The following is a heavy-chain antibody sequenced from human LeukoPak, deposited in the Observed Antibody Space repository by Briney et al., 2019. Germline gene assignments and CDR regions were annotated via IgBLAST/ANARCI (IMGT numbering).Heavy chain of an antibody. V-gene: IGHV3-48*03. Sequence: QSGGSLRLSCAASGFTFSSYEMNWVRQAPGKGLEWVSYISSSGSTIYYADSVKGRFTISRDNAKNSLYLQMNSLRAEDTAVYYCARDWGAGTVDYWGQGTLVTVSS. CDR3: ARDWGAGTVDY. CDR2: ISSSGSTI. CDR1: GFTFSSYE. J-gene: IGHJ4*02. D-gene: IGHD6-13*01.